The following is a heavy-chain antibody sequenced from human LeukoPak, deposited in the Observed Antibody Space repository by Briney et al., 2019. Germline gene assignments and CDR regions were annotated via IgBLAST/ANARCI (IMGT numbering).Heavy chain of an antibody. CDR3: ARDSPRTGGGGSHFDY. CDR1: GFTVSSNC. D-gene: IGHD1-1*01. V-gene: IGHV3-66*01. Sequence: GESLRLSCAASGFTVSSNCVNWVRQAPGKGLKWVSVICSGGSTNYADSVKGRFTISRDNSKNTLYLQMNSLRAEDTAVYYCARDSPRTGGGGSHFDYWGQGTLVTVSS. J-gene: IGHJ4*02. CDR2: ICSGGST.